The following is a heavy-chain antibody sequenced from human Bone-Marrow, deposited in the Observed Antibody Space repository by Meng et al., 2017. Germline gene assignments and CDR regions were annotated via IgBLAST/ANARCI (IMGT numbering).Heavy chain of an antibody. J-gene: IGHJ4*02. D-gene: IGHD2-15*01. Sequence: GESLKISCVASGFTFSSYAMHWVRQAPGKGLEWVAVISYDGSNKYYADSVKGRFTISRDNSKNTLYLQMNSLRAEDTAVYYCARGLGYCSGGSCYSDYWGQGTLVTVSS. CDR2: ISYDGSNK. CDR1: GFTFSSYA. CDR3: ARGLGYCSGGSCYSDY. V-gene: IGHV3-30*04.